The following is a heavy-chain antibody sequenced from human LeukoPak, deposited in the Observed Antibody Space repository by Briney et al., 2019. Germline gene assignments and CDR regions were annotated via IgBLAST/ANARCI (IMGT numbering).Heavy chain of an antibody. Sequence: GGSLRLSCAASGFTFSSYEMNWVRQAPGKGLGWVSYISSSGSTIYYADSVKGRFTISRDNAKNSLYLQMNSLRAEDTAVYYCARAGSYCSSTSCYEGDNWFDPWGQGTLVTVSS. J-gene: IGHJ5*02. D-gene: IGHD2-2*01. V-gene: IGHV3-48*03. CDR3: ARAGSYCSSTSCYEGDNWFDP. CDR1: GFTFSSYE. CDR2: ISSSGSTI.